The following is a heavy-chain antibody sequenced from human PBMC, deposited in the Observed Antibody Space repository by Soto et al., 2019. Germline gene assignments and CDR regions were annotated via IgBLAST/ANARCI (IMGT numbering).Heavy chain of an antibody. CDR2: INHSGST. CDR3: AREKRVDIVATIFSSNSYNWFDP. V-gene: IGHV4-34*01. D-gene: IGHD5-12*01. Sequence: SETLSLTCAVYGGSFSGYYWSWIRQPPGKGLEWIGEINHSGSTNYNPSLKSRVTISVDTSKNQFSLRLSSVTAADTAVYYCAREKRVDIVATIFSSNSYNWFDPWGQGTLVTVSS. J-gene: IGHJ5*02. CDR1: GGSFSGYY.